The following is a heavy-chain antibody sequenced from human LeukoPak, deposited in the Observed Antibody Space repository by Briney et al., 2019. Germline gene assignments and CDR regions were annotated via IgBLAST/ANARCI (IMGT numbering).Heavy chain of an antibody. CDR1: GFTFSSYA. CDR3: ASIPGGFGELLWNGQVIFDY. Sequence: GGSLRLSCAASGFTFSSYAMHWVRQAPGKGLEWVAVISYDGSNKYYADSVKGRFTISRDNSKNTLYLQMNSLRAEGTAVYYCASIPGGFGELLWNGQVIFDYWGQGTLVTVSS. CDR2: ISYDGSNK. V-gene: IGHV3-30*04. D-gene: IGHD3-10*01. J-gene: IGHJ4*02.